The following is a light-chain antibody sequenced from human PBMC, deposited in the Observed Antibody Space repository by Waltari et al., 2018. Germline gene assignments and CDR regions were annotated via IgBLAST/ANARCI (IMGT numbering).Light chain of an antibody. V-gene: IGLV3-21*03. J-gene: IGLJ2*01. CDR2: DDT. Sequence: SYVLTQPPSVSVAPGKTAIITCGGNNTGTKSIHWYQQKPGQAPLLVVYDDTNRPSGIPERFSGSSSRKAATLTIRRVEAGDEADYYCQIWDNNSDHMVFGGGTRLTVL. CDR3: QIWDNNSDHMV. CDR1: NTGTKS.